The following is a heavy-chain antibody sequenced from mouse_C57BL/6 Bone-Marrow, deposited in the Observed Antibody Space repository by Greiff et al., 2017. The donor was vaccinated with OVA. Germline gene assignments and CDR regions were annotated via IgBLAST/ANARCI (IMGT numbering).Heavy chain of an antibody. CDR1: GFTFSSYA. CDR2: ISSGGDYI. V-gene: IGHV5-9-1*02. CDR3: TRVYYYGSSYDYAMDY. J-gene: IGHJ4*01. Sequence: DVHLVESGEGLVKPGGSLKLSCAASGFTFSSYAMSWVRQTPEKRLEWVAYISSGGDYIYYADTVKGRFTISRDNARNTLYLQMSSLKSEDTAMYYCTRVYYYGSSYDYAMDYWGQGTSVTVSS. D-gene: IGHD1-1*01.